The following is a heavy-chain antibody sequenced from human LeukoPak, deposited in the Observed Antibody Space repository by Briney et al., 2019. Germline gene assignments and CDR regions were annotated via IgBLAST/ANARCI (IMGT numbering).Heavy chain of an antibody. J-gene: IGHJ4*02. CDR2: IYYSGST. D-gene: IGHD3-22*01. V-gene: IGHV4-30-4*01. CDR3: ASNYYDGSGYIDY. CDR1: GGSISSGDYY. Sequence: SETLSLTCTVSGGSISSGDYYWSWIRQPPGKGLEWIGYIYYSGSTYYNPSLKSRVTISVDTSKNQFSLKLSSVTAADTAVYYCASNYYDGSGYIDYWGQGTLVTVSS.